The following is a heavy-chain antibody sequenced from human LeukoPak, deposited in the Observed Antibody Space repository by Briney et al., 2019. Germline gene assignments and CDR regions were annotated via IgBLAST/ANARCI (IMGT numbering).Heavy chain of an antibody. CDR2: ISAYNGNT. CDR3: ARDRALLGYCSSTSCYTGFDY. V-gene: IGHV1-18*01. CDR1: GYTFTSYG. D-gene: IGHD2-2*02. J-gene: IGHJ4*02. Sequence: ASVKVSCEASGYTFTSYGISWVRQAPGQGLEWMGWISAYNGNTNYAQKLQGRVTMTTDTSTSTAYMELRSLRSDDTAVYYCARDRALLGYCSSTSCYTGFDYWGQGTLVTVSS.